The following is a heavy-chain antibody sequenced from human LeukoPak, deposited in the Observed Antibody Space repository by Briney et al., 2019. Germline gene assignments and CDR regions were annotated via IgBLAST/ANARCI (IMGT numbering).Heavy chain of an antibody. D-gene: IGHD3-10*01. CDR2: ISYDGSNK. Sequence: GGSLRLSCAASGFTFSSYAMHWVRQAPGKGLEWVAVISYDGSNKYYADSVKGRFTISRDNSKNTLYLQMNSLRAEDTAVYYCATHKIYYGADFWGQGTLVTVSS. CDR3: ATHKIYYGADF. CDR1: GFTFSSYA. V-gene: IGHV3-30-3*01. J-gene: IGHJ4*02.